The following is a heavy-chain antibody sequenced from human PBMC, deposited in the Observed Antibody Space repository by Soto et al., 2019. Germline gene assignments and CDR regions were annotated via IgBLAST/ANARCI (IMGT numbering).Heavy chain of an antibody. CDR2: INPNSGGT. CDR3: AREGLPGSSSYGY. CDR1: GYTFTGYY. J-gene: IGHJ4*02. Sequence: QVQLVQSGAEVKKPGASVKVSCKASGYTFTGYYMHWVRQAPGQGLEWMGWINPNSGGTNYAQKFQGRVNMTRDTSISIAFMELSRLRSDDTAVYYCAREGLPGSSSYGYWGQGTLVTVSS. V-gene: IGHV1-2*02. D-gene: IGHD6-13*01.